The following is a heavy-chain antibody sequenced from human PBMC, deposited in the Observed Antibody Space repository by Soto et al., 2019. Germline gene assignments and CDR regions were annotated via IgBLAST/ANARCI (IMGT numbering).Heavy chain of an antibody. CDR3: ARSWPSYYYYGMDV. CDR2: INHSGST. D-gene: IGHD6-13*01. Sequence: PSETLSLTCAVYGGSFSGYYCIFIRQPPWKGLEWIGEINHSGSTNYNPSLKSRVTISVDTSKNQFSLKLSSVTAADTAVYYCARSWPSYYYYGMDVWGQGTTVTVSS. V-gene: IGHV4-34*01. CDR1: GGSFSGYY. J-gene: IGHJ6*02.